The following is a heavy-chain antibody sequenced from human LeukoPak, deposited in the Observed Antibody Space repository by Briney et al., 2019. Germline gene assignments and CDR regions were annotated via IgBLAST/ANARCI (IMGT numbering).Heavy chain of an antibody. Sequence: ASVKVSCKASGYTFTGYYMHWVRQAPGQGLEWMGRINPNSGGTNYAQKFQGGVTMTRDTSIITAYMELSRLRSDDTAVYYCARVPVGSWYSAQPLKLDYWGQGTLVTVSS. V-gene: IGHV1-2*06. CDR2: INPNSGGT. CDR1: GYTFTGYY. D-gene: IGHD6-13*01. CDR3: ARVPVGSWYSAQPLKLDY. J-gene: IGHJ4*02.